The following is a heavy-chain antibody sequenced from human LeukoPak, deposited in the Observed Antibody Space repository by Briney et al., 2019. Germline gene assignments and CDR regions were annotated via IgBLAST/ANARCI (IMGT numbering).Heavy chain of an antibody. CDR1: GYTFTSYA. V-gene: IGHV7-4-1*02. J-gene: IGHJ3*02. Sequence: ASVKVSCKASGYTFTSYAMNWVRQAPGQGLEWMGWINTNTGNPTYAQGFTGRFVFSLDASVGTAYLQISSLKAEDTAVYYCARDLSWYDYVWGSYRYDAFDIWGQGTMVTVSS. CDR3: ARDLSWYDYVWGSYRYDAFDI. CDR2: INTNTGNP. D-gene: IGHD3-16*02.